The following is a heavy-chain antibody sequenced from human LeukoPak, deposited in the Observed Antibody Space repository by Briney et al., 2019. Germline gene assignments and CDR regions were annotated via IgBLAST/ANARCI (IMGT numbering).Heavy chain of an antibody. CDR3: ARDHGDYVGGAFDI. Sequence: LRLSCAASGFTFSSYAMSWIRQHPGKGLEWIGYIYYSGRTYYNPSLKSRVTISVDTSKNQFSLKLSSVTAADTAVYYCARDHGDYVGGAFDIWGQGTMVTVSS. CDR1: GFTFSSYA. V-gene: IGHV4-31*02. D-gene: IGHD4-17*01. J-gene: IGHJ3*02. CDR2: IYYSGRT.